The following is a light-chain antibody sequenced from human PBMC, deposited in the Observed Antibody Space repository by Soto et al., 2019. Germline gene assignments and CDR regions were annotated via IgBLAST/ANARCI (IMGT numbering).Light chain of an antibody. CDR3: QSYDRGLVGWV. CDR1: SSNTGAGFN. J-gene: IGLJ3*02. CDR2: ANN. V-gene: IGLV1-40*01. Sequence: QSVLTQPPSVSGAPGQRVTISCTGTSSNTGAGFNVHWYQHLPGAAPKVLIYANNNRPLGVPDRFSGSKSGTSASLAITGLRAGDEAYYYCQSYDRGLVGWVFGGGTQLTVL.